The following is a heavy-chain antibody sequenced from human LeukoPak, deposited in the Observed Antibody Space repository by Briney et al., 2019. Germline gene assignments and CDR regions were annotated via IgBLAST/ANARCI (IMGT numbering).Heavy chain of an antibody. V-gene: IGHV1-18*01. Sequence: ASVKVSCKASGYTFTSYGISWVRQAPGQGLEWMGWISAYNGNTNYAQKLQGRVTMTTETSTSTAYMELRSLRSDDTAVYYCARARNWNDLTYYYYYMDVWGKGTTVIVSS. CDR1: GYTFTSYG. J-gene: IGHJ6*03. D-gene: IGHD1-1*01. CDR3: ARARNWNDLTYYYYYMDV. CDR2: ISAYNGNT.